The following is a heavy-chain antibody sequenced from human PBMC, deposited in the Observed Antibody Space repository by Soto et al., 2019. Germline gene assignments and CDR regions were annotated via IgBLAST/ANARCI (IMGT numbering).Heavy chain of an antibody. D-gene: IGHD3-22*01. J-gene: IGHJ4*02. CDR2: ISSSSSYI. CDR3: ARDGSLGGYYDFFDY. CDR1: GVNFSSYS. Sequence: PGGSLRLSCAASGVNFSSYSINWVRQAPGKGLEWVSSISSSSSYIYYADSVKGRFTISRDNAKNSLYLQMNSLRAEDTAVYYCARDGSLGGYYDFFDYWGQGTLVTVSS. V-gene: IGHV3-21*01.